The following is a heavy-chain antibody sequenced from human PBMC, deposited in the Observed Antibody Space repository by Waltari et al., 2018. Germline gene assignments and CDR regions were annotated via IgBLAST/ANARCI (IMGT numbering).Heavy chain of an antibody. CDR1: GGSFSGYY. CDR2: INQSGST. Sequence: QVQLQQWGAGLLKPSETLSLTCAVYGGSFSGYYWSWIRQPPGKVLEGIGEINQSGSTSYNPSLKSRVPISVDTSKNQFSGKLSSVTAADTAVYYCARADLRSTDAFYIWGQGTMVTVSS. V-gene: IGHV4-34*01. J-gene: IGHJ3*02. CDR3: ARADLRSTDAFYI. D-gene: IGHD4-17*01.